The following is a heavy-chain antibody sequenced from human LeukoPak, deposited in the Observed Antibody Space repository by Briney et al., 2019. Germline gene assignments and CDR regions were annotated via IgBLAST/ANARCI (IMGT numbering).Heavy chain of an antibody. V-gene: IGHV3-7*01. CDR3: VRDLSTSWYYFEY. J-gene: IGHJ4*02. CDR1: GFTFSNYW. D-gene: IGHD6-13*01. CDR2: IKQDGSET. Sequence: GGSLRLSCAASGFTFSNYWMNWVRQAPGKGLECLANIKQDGSETYYADSVKGRFTISRDNAKNTLYLQMNTLRADDTAVYYCVRDLSTSWYYFEYWGQGTLVTVSS.